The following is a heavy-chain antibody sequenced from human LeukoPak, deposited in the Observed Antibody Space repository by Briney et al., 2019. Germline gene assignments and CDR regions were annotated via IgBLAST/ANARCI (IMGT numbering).Heavy chain of an antibody. CDR2: IYHSGST. D-gene: IGHD6-13*01. CDR1: GGSICSGGYS. Sequence: SQTLSLTCAVSGGSICSGGYSWSWFRQPPGKGLEWIGYIYHSGSTYYNPSLKSRVTISVDTSKNQFSLKLSSVTAADTAVYYCARDPLAAAGPGEIDYWGQGTLVTVSS. V-gene: IGHV4-30-2*01. CDR3: ARDPLAAAGPGEIDY. J-gene: IGHJ4*02.